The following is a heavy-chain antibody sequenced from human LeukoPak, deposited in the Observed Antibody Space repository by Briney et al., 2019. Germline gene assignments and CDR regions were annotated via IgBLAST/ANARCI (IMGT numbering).Heavy chain of an antibody. CDR3: ARGGSNYGGNRRYHYYYYYMDV. D-gene: IGHD4-23*01. V-gene: IGHV3-11*04. CDR2: ISSSGSTI. J-gene: IGHJ6*03. CDR1: GFTFSDYY. Sequence: GSLRLSCAASGFTFSDYYMSWIRQAPGKGLEWVSYISSSGSTIYYADSVKGRFTISRDNAKNSLYLQMNSLRAEDTAVYYCARGGSNYGGNRRYHYYYYYMDVWGKGTTVTVSS.